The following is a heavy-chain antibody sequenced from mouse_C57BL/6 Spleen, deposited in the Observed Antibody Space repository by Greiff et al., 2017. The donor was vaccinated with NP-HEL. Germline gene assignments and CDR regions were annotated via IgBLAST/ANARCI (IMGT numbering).Heavy chain of an antibody. CDR1: GFTFSDYY. D-gene: IGHD1-1*01. J-gene: IGHJ4*01. Sequence: EVMLVESEGGLVQPGSSMKLSCTASGFTFSDYYMAWVRQVPEKGLEWVANINYDGSSTYYLDSLKSRFIISRDNAKNILYLQMSSLKSEDTATYYCARDRGYYGSSHGAMDYWGQGTSVTVSS. CDR3: ARDRGYYGSSHGAMDY. CDR2: INYDGSST. V-gene: IGHV5-16*01.